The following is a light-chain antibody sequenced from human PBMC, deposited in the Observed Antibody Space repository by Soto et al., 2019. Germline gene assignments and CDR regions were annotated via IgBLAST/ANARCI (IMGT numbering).Light chain of an antibody. CDR2: KAS. J-gene: IGKJ2*01. V-gene: IGKV1-5*03. CDR3: QQYNSHPYT. Sequence: DIQMTQSPSTLFASVGSRVTITCRASQSISSWLAWYQQKPGKAPKLLIYKASSLESGVPSRFSGSGSGTEFTLTISSLQPDDFATYYCQQYNSHPYTFGQGTKLEIK. CDR1: QSISSW.